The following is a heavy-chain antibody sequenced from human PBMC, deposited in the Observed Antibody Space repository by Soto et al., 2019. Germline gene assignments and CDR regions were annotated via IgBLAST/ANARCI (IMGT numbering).Heavy chain of an antibody. CDR3: AKGVYGGNFDY. V-gene: IGHV3-53*01. J-gene: IGHJ4*02. CDR2: ICSGGST. CDR1: GFTVSSNY. Sequence: QAGGSLRLSCAASGFTVSSNYMSWVRQAPGKGLEWVSVICSGGSTYYADSVKGRFTISRDNSKNTLYLQMNSLRAEDTAVYYCAKGVYGGNFDYWGQGTLVTVSS. D-gene: IGHD4-17*01.